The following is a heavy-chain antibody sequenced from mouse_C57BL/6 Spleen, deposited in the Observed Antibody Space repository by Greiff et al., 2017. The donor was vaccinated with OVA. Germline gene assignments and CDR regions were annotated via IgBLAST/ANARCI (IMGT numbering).Heavy chain of an antibody. J-gene: IGHJ2*01. V-gene: IGHV3-6*01. CDR1: GYSITSGYY. Sequence: EVKLQESGPGLVKPSQSLSLTCSVTGYSITSGYYWNWIRQFPGNKLEWMGYISYDGSNNYNPSLKNRISITRDTSKNQFFLKLNSVTTEDTATYYCARDGGNYPFDYWGQGTTLTVSS. CDR2: ISYDGSN. CDR3: ARDGGNYPFDY. D-gene: IGHD2-1*01.